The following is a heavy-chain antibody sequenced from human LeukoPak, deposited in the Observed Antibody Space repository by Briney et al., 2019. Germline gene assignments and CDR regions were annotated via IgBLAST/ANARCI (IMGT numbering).Heavy chain of an antibody. CDR2: ISGSGGST. D-gene: IGHD3-10*01. J-gene: IGHJ4*02. V-gene: IGHV3-23*01. CDR1: GFTFSSYG. Sequence: GGSLRPSCAASGFTFSSYGMSWVRQAPGKGLEWVSAISGSGGSTYYADSVKGRFTISRDNSKNTLYLQMNSLRVEDTAVYYCAKVAKYYYGSETYYFFEHWGQGTPVTASS. CDR3: AKVAKYYYGSETYYFFEH.